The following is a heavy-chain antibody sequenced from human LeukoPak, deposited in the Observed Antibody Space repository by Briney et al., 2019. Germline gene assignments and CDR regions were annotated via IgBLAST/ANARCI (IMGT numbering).Heavy chain of an antibody. D-gene: IGHD1-26*01. Sequence: PGGSLRLSCAASGFTFSGYWMHWVRQAPGKGLVWVSGIDNHGSSTYSADSVKGRFTISRDNAKNTLYLQMNSLRAEDTAVYYCARDVSLWDFTKPDYWGQGTLVTVSS. CDR1: GFTFSGYW. V-gene: IGHV3-74*01. J-gene: IGHJ4*02. CDR2: IDNHGSST. CDR3: ARDVSLWDFTKPDY.